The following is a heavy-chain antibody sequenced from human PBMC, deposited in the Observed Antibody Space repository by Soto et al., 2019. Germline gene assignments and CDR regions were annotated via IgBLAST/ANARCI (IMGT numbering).Heavy chain of an antibody. CDR2: IDPSDSYT. J-gene: IGHJ6*02. Sequence: PGESLKISCKGSGYSFTSYWISWVRQMPGKGLEWMGRIDPSDSYTNYSPSFQGHVTISADKSISTAYLQWSSLKASDTAMYYCARLKGAGSGSYPSYYYYSGMDVWGQGTTVTVSS. D-gene: IGHD3-10*01. CDR3: ARLKGAGSGSYPSYYYYSGMDV. V-gene: IGHV5-10-1*01. CDR1: GYSFTSYW.